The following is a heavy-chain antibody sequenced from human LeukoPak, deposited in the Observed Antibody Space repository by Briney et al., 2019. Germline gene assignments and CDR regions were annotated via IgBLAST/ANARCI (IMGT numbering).Heavy chain of an antibody. J-gene: IGHJ4*02. D-gene: IGHD3-10*01. Sequence: GGSLRLSCEASGFTFSSYSMNWVRQAPGKGLEWVSFISSSTSYIYYADSVMGRFTISRDNAKNSLYLQMNSLRAEDTAVYYCARISSGVDVNYFDYWGQGTLVTVSS. CDR3: ARISSGVDVNYFDY. CDR1: GFTFSSYS. V-gene: IGHV3-21*01. CDR2: ISSSTSYI.